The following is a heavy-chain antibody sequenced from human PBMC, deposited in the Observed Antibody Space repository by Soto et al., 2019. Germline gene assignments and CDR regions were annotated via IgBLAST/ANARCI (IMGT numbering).Heavy chain of an antibody. D-gene: IGHD1-7*01. CDR1: GFTFSSDA. CDR2: ISGSGGST. CDR3: ARVAGTRGGGAFDI. V-gene: IGHV3-23*01. Sequence: EVQLLESGGGLVQPGGSLRLSCAASGFTFSSDAMSWVRQAPGKGLEWVSGISGSGGSTYYADSVKGRFTISRDNSKNTLYLEMNSLRAEDTAVYDCARVAGTRGGGAFDIWGQGTMVTVSS. J-gene: IGHJ3*02.